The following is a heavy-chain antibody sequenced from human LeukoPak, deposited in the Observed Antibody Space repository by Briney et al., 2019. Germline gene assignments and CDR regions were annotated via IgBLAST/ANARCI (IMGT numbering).Heavy chain of an antibody. D-gene: IGHD3-22*01. J-gene: IGHJ6*03. CDR1: GGSISSGDYY. CDR3: SRLVPHYYDSSGYYSYYYYYYMDV. Sequence: SQTLSLTCTVSGGSISSGDYYWSWIRQPPGKGLEWIGYIYYSGSTYYNPSLKSRVTISVDTSKNQFSLKLSSVTAADTAVCYCSRLVPHYYDSSGYYSYYYYYYMDVWGKGTTVTVSS. CDR2: IYYSGST. V-gene: IGHV4-30-4*08.